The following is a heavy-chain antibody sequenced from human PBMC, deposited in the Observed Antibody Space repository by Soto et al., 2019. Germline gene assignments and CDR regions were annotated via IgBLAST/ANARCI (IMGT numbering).Heavy chain of an antibody. CDR2: IYSGGST. CDR1: GFTVSSNY. CDR3: AREGTGKYYYYGMDV. V-gene: IGHV3-53*02. J-gene: IGHJ6*02. Sequence: EVQLVETGGGLIQPGGSLRLSCAASGFTVSSNYMSWVRQAPGKGLEWVSVIYSGGSTYYADSVKGRFTISRDNSKNTLYLQRNSLRADDTAVYYCAREGTGKYYYYGMDVWGQGTTVTVSS.